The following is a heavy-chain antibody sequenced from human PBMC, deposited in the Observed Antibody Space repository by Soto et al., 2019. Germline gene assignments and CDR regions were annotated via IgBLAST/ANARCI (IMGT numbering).Heavy chain of an antibody. CDR1: GGSISSSSYY. D-gene: IGHD4-17*01. Sequence: SETLSLTCTVSGGSISSSSYYWGWIRQPPGKGLEWIGSIYYSGSTYYNPSLKSRVTISVDTSKNQFSLKLSSVTAADTAVYYCARWGDYGYYFDYWGQGTLVTVSS. J-gene: IGHJ4*02. V-gene: IGHV4-39*01. CDR3: ARWGDYGYYFDY. CDR2: IYYSGST.